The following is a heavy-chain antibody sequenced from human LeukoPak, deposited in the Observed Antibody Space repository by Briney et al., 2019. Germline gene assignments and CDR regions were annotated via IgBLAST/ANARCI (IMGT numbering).Heavy chain of an antibody. Sequence: SETLSLTCTVSGGSISSYYWSWIRQPAGKGLEWIGRIYTGGSTNYNPSLTSRVTMSVDTSKNQCSLKLSSVTAADTAVFYCSGGVYYGSGSYYAGSAFDIWGQGTMVTVSS. J-gene: IGHJ3*02. V-gene: IGHV4-4*07. CDR1: GGSISSYY. CDR2: IYTGGST. CDR3: SGGVYYGSGSYYAGSAFDI. D-gene: IGHD3-10*01.